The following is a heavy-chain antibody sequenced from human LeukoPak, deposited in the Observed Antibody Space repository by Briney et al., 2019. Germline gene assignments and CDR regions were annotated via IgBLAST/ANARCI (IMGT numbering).Heavy chain of an antibody. V-gene: IGHV4-59*12. CDR1: GASISSYY. J-gene: IGHJ5*02. CDR3: ARASLRAAYCGGDCPGDWFDP. CDR2: XXXXXST. Sequence: SETLSLTCTVSGASISSYYWSWIRQPPGKGXXXXXXXXXXXSTNYNPPLKSRVTMSVDTSKNQFSLKLSSVTAADTAVYYCARASLRAAYCGGDCPGDWFDPWGQGTLVTASS. D-gene: IGHD2-21*02.